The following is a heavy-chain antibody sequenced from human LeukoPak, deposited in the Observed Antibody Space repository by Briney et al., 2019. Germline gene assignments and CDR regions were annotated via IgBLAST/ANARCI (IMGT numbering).Heavy chain of an antibody. CDR1: GNSFGDYY. CDR3: TRDTGTTGEVKFDP. Sequence: PSETLSLTCTVSGNSFGDYYWCWIRQPAGKGLEWIGRIYTSGSTTYNPSLKSRVTMSVDTSKSQFSLNLMSVTAADTAVYYCTRDTGTTGEVKFDPWGQGTLVTVSS. V-gene: IGHV4-4*07. J-gene: IGHJ5*02. CDR2: IYTSGST. D-gene: IGHD4-17*01.